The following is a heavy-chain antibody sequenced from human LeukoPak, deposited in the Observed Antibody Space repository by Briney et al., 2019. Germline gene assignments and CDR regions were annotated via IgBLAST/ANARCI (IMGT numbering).Heavy chain of an antibody. V-gene: IGHV4-39*01. CDR3: ARHGRLIVVVPAAMYYFDY. CDR1: GGSISSSSYY. J-gene: IGHJ4*02. CDR2: IYYSGST. Sequence: SETLSLTCTVSGGSISSSSYYWGWIRQPPGKGLEWIGSIYYSGSTYYNPSLKSRVTISVDTSKNPFSLKLSSVTAADTAVYYCARHGRLIVVVPAAMYYFDYWGQGTLVTVSS. D-gene: IGHD2-2*01.